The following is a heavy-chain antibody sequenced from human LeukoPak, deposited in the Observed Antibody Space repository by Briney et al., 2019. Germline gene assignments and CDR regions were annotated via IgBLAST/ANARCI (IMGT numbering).Heavy chain of an antibody. J-gene: IGHJ4*02. CDR3: AIMGSGTGTGFDY. CDR1: GGTFSSYA. D-gene: IGHD1-1*01. CDR2: IIPIFGTA. Sequence: ASMKVSCKASGGTFSSYAISWVRQAPGQGLEWMGGIIPIFGTANYAQKFQGRVTITTDESTSTAYMELSSLRSEDTAVYYCAIMGSGTGTGFDYWGQGTLVTVSS. V-gene: IGHV1-69*05.